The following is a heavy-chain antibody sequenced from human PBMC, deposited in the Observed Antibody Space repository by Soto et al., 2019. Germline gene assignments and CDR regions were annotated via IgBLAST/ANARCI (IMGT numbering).Heavy chain of an antibody. J-gene: IGHJ4*02. Sequence: QVQLVESGGGVVQPGRSLRLSCAASGFTFSSYGMHWVRQAPGKGLEWVAVISYDGSNKYYADSVKCRFTISRDNSKNTLYLQMNSLRAEDTAVYYCAKGGTGGDYVGYWGQGTLVTVSS. CDR2: ISYDGSNK. CDR3: AKGGTGGDYVGY. V-gene: IGHV3-30*18. CDR1: GFTFSSYG. D-gene: IGHD3-16*01.